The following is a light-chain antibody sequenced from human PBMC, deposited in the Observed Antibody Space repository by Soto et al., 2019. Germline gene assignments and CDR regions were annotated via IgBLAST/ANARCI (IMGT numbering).Light chain of an antibody. J-gene: IGKJ5*01. Sequence: EIVMTQSPATLSVSPGERATLSCRASQSVSSNLAWYQQKPGQAPRLLLYDASNRATGIPARFSSSGGATAYTLTISSLEPEDFVVYYCQQRNNWPPITFGQGTRLEIK. CDR1: QSVSSN. V-gene: IGKV3-11*01. CDR2: DAS. CDR3: QQRNNWPPIT.